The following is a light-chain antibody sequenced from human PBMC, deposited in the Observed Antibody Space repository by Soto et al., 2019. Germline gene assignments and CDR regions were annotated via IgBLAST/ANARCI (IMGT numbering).Light chain of an antibody. CDR1: SSDVGSYNY. J-gene: IGLJ2*01. V-gene: IGLV2-14*01. CDR3: SSYTPRTTQV. CDR2: EVR. Sequence: QSALTQPASVSGSPGQSITISCTGTSSDVGSYNYVSWYQQHPGKAPKLMIYEVRNRPSGVSDRFSGSKSGKTASLTIFGLQSEDEADYYCSSYTPRTTQVFGGGTKVTVL.